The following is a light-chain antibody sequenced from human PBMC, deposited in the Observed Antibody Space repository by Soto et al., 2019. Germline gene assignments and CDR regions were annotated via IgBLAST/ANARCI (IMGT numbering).Light chain of an antibody. Sequence: EIVWTQSPGTLSLSPGERATLSCRASQSVSSSYLAWYQQKPGQAPRLLIYGASSRATGIPDRFSGSGSGTDFTLTIIRLEPEEFAVYYFQQYGSSPRCTFGGGTKVEIK. CDR3: QQYGSSPRCT. J-gene: IGKJ4*01. CDR1: QSVSSSY. CDR2: GAS. V-gene: IGKV3-20*01.